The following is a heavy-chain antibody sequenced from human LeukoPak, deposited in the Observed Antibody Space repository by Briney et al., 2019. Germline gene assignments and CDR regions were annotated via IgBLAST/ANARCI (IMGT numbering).Heavy chain of an antibody. CDR1: GYSFTSYW. Sequence: GESLKISCKGSGYSFTSYWIGWVRQMSGKGLEWMGIIYPGDSDTRYSPSFQGQVTISADKSISTAYLQWSSLKASDTAMYYCARSYYYDSSGYLLLPDYWGQGTLVTVSS. V-gene: IGHV5-51*01. CDR2: IYPGDSDT. CDR3: ARSYYYDSSGYLLLPDY. J-gene: IGHJ4*02. D-gene: IGHD3-22*01.